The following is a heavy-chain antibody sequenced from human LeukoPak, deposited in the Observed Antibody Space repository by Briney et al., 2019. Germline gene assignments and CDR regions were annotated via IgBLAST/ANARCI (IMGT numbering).Heavy chain of an antibody. CDR3: ARLVGYYDSSGYALDY. Sequence: SETLSLTCAVYGGSFSGYYWSWIRQPPGKGLEWIGEINHSGSTNYNPSLKSRVTISVDTSKNQFSLKLSSVTAADTAVYYCARLVGYYDSSGYALDYWGQGTLVTVSS. J-gene: IGHJ4*02. CDR2: INHSGST. V-gene: IGHV4-34*01. CDR1: GGSFSGYY. D-gene: IGHD3-22*01.